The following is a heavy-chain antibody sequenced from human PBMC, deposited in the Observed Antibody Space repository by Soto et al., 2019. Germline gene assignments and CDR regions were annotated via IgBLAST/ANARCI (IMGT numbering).Heavy chain of an antibody. CDR2: VSVNGRT. CDR3: AKAGGWYYYDSSGPPDASDI. J-gene: IGHJ3*02. V-gene: IGHV3-23*01. CDR1: GFPFSSYA. Sequence: GGSLRLSCAASGFPFSSYAMTWVRQAPGKGLEWVSGVSVNGRTNYADSVKGRFTISRDNSKNMVFLQMNSLRAEDTALYYCAKAGGWYYYDSSGPPDASDIRGEGTMVTVS. D-gene: IGHD3-22*01.